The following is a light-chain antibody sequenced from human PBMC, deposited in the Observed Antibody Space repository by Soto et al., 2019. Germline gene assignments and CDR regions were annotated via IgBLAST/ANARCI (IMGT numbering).Light chain of an antibody. J-gene: IGKJ2*01. CDR3: QQYGSSPQYP. CDR1: KSVSSSY. Sequence: EIVLTQSPGTLSLSPGERATLSCRASKSVSSSYLAWYQQKPGQAPRLLIYGASSRTTGIPDRFSGSGSGTDFSLTISRLEPEAFAVYYCQQYGSSPQYPFGQGTKLEIK. CDR2: GAS. V-gene: IGKV3-20*01.